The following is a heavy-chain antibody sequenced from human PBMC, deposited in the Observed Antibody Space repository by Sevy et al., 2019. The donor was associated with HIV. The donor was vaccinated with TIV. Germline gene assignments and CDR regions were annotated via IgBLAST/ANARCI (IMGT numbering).Heavy chain of an antibody. CDR1: GFTFSAYS. D-gene: IGHD2-21*01. CDR2: ISSSSGTI. V-gene: IGHV3-48*01. CDR3: ARAGGDCYSTNECWFVS. Sequence: GGSLRLSCAASGFTFSAYSMNWVRQAPGKGLEWVSYISSSSGTIYYADSVKGQFTISRDNAKSSLYLQMNGLRAEDTAVYYCARAGGDCYSTNECWFVSWGQGTLVTVSS. J-gene: IGHJ5*01.